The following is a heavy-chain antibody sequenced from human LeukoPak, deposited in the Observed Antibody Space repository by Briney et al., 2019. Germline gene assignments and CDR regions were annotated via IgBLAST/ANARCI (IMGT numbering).Heavy chain of an antibody. CDR3: ARLGYSYGSDWYFDF. CDR1: GYSISSGYY. V-gene: IGHV4-38-2*01. D-gene: IGHD5-18*01. Sequence: SETLSLTCAVFGYSISSGYYWGWIRQPPGKGLEWIGSIYHSGSTYYKPSLKSRVTISVDTSKNQFSLKLSSVTAADTAVYYCARLGYSYGSDWYFDFWGRGTLVTVSS. J-gene: IGHJ2*01. CDR2: IYHSGST.